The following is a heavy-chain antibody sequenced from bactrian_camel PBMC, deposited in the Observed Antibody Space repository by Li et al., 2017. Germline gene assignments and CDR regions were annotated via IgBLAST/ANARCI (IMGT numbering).Heavy chain of an antibody. CDR3: AAGSCMNSLRTLSGYND. V-gene: IGHV3S55*01. CDR1: GHTDSSYA. D-gene: IGHD3*01. J-gene: IGHJ4*01. Sequence: VQLVESGGGSVQSGGSLRLSCAASGHTDSSYAWFRQASGKEREGVAAIDPDGHTSYDDSVKGRFTISQDNAKNTVVLQMKSLKTEDTAMYYCAAGSCMNSLRTLSGYNDWGRGTQVTVS. CDR2: IDPDGHT.